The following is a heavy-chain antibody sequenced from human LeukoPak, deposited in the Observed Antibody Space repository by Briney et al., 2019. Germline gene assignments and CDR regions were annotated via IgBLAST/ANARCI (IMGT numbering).Heavy chain of an antibody. V-gene: IGHV4-59*12. CDR1: GASINTNY. CDR3: ARGADGGYFDY. CDR2: IYYSGNSGST. J-gene: IGHJ4*02. D-gene: IGHD3-16*01. Sequence: SETLSLTCTVSGASINTNYWTWIRQPPGKGLEWIGYIYYSGNSGSTNYNPSLKSRVTMSVDTSKNQFSLKLSSVTAADTAVYYCARGADGGYFDYWGQGTLVTVSS.